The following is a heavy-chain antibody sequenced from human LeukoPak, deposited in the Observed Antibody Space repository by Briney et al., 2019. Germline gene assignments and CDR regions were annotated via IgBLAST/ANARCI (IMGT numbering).Heavy chain of an antibody. J-gene: IGHJ4*02. CDR1: GFTFSYYT. V-gene: IGHV3-30-3*01. D-gene: IGHD3-22*01. Sequence: GGSLRLSWAASGFTFSYYTMHWVRQAPGKGLEWVAVISYDGSNEYYADSVKGRFTISRDNSKNTLYLQMNSLRVEDTAVYYCARVLNYYDSSGYYFSYWGQGTLVTVSS. CDR2: ISYDGSNE. CDR3: ARVLNYYDSSGYYFSY.